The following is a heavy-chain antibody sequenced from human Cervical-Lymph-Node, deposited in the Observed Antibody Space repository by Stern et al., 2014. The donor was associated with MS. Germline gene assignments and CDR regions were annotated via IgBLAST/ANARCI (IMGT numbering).Heavy chain of an antibody. J-gene: IGHJ5*01. D-gene: IGHD5-12*01. Sequence: QVQLVESGGGVVQPGTSLKLSCAASGFTFTNYGMHWVRQAPGRGLEGVAVVWNDGVNKYYADSVKGRFTISRDDSKNMLYLQMNSLRVEDAAVYYCARDIGDVDIVATLPDSWGQGTLVTVSS. V-gene: IGHV3-33*01. CDR3: ARDIGDVDIVATLPDS. CDR1: GFTFTNYG. CDR2: VWNDGVNK.